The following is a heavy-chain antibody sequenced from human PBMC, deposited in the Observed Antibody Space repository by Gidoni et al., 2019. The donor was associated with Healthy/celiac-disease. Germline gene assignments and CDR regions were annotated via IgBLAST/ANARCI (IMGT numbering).Heavy chain of an antibody. J-gene: IGHJ4*02. D-gene: IGHD6-13*01. CDR3: ARVQQQLDTYYFDY. Sequence: QVQLQASGPGLVKPSATLSLPCTVSGGPISSYYWSWIRQPPGKGLEWIGYIYYSGSTNYNPSLKSRVTISVDTSKNQFSLKLSSVTAADTAVYYCARVQQQLDTYYFDYGCKGTLVTVSS. CDR1: GGPISSYY. V-gene: IGHV4-59*01. CDR2: IYYSGST.